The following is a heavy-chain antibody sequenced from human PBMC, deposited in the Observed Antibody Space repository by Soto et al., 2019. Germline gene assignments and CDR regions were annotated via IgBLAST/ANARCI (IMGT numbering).Heavy chain of an antibody. CDR2: ISSNGGST. CDR1: GLTFSSYA. V-gene: IGHV3-64*01. D-gene: IGHD2-15*01. J-gene: IGHJ6*02. CDR3: ARERHMRYCSCCSESCCYYYYGMDV. Sequence: GGSLRLSCAASGLTFSSYAMHWGRQAPGKGLGYVSAISSNGGSTYYANSVKGRFTISRDNSKNTLYLQMGSLRAEDMAVYYCARERHMRYCSCCSESCCYYYYGMDVWGQGTTVTVSS.